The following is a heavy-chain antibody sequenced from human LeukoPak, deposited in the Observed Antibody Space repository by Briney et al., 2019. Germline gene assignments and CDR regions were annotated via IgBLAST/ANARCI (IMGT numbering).Heavy chain of an antibody. CDR1: GGSISSSSCY. Sequence: SETLSLTCTVSGGSISSSSCYWGWIRQPPGKGLEWIGSIYYSGSTYYNPSLKSRVTISVDTSKNQFSLKLSSVTAADTAVYYCARVGGYDFWSGYLAIWGQGTLVTVSS. D-gene: IGHD3-3*01. CDR3: ARVGGYDFWSGYLAI. J-gene: IGHJ4*02. CDR2: IYYSGST. V-gene: IGHV4-39*07.